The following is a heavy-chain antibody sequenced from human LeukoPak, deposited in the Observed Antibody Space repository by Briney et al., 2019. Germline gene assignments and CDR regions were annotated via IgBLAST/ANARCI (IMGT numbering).Heavy chain of an antibody. D-gene: IGHD6-19*01. CDR1: AGSVSSGRNY. CDR2: IYYSGST. J-gene: IGHJ4*02. V-gene: IGHV4-61*01. Sequence: SETLSLTCSVSAGSVSSGRNYWSWIRQPPGKGLEWIGYIYYSGSTNYNPSLKSRVTTSVDTSKNQFSLKLSSVTAADTAVYYCASSEAVAYFDYWGQGTLVTVSS. CDR3: ASSEAVAYFDY.